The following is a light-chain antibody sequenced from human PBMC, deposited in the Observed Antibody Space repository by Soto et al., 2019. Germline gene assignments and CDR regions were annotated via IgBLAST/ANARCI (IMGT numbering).Light chain of an antibody. Sequence: QAVVTQPPSASATPGQRVTISCSGSSSNIGSDFVFWYQQLPGTAPKLLIYRNNQRPSGVPDRFSGSKSGTSASLAISGLRSEDEADYYCAAWDHSLSGWMIGGGTKLTVI. V-gene: IGLV1-47*01. CDR2: RNN. CDR1: SSNIGSDF. J-gene: IGLJ3*02. CDR3: AAWDHSLSGWM.